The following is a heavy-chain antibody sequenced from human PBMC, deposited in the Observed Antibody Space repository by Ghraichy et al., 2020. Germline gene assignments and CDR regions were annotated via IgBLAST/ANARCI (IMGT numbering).Heavy chain of an antibody. CDR1: GGSISSGDYY. J-gene: IGHJ4*02. V-gene: IGHV4-31*03. CDR2: IYYSGST. Sequence: SQTLSLTCTVSGGSISSGDYYWSWIRQHPGKGLEWIGYIYYSGSTYYNPSLKSRVTISVDTSKNQFSLKLSSVTAADTAVYYCARETKTGATGKGYFDYWGQGTLVTVSS. D-gene: IGHD1-7*01. CDR3: ARETKTGATGKGYFDY.